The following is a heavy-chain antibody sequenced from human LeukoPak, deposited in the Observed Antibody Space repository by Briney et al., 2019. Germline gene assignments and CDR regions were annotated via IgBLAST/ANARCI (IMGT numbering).Heavy chain of an antibody. V-gene: IGHV4-4*07. Sequence: SETLSLTCTVSGGSISSSYWSWIRQPAGKGLEWIGRIYLSGSTNYNPSLKSRVTMSVDTSKNQFSLRLTSVTAADTAVYYCAREDYDDSGAWYFDLWGRGTLVTVSS. D-gene: IGHD3-3*01. CDR1: GGSISSSY. CDR3: AREDYDDSGAWYFDL. J-gene: IGHJ2*01. CDR2: IYLSGST.